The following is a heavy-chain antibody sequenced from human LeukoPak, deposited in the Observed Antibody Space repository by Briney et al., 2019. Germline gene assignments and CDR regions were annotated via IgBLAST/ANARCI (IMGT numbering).Heavy chain of an antibody. CDR2: IYYSGST. Sequence: SETLSLTCTVSGGSISTYYWSWIRQPPGKGLEWIGYIYYSGSTNYNPSLKSRVTISVDTSKNQFSLRLSSVTAADTALYYCARAKITAADIDRPFDPWGQGTLVTVSS. D-gene: IGHD6-13*01. CDR1: GGSISTYY. V-gene: IGHV4-59*01. J-gene: IGHJ5*02. CDR3: ARAKITAADIDRPFDP.